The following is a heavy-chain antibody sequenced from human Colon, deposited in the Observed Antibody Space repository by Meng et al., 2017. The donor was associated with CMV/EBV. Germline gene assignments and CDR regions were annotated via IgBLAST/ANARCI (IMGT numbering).Heavy chain of an antibody. Sequence: GGSLRLSCAASGFTFSSYGMHWVRQAPGKGLEWVAFIRYDGSNKYYADSVKGRFTISRDNSRDTVYLQMTDLRADDTATYFCAKDWTQDGLFTFDFWGRGTVVTVSS. CDR1: GFTFSSYG. CDR2: IRYDGSNK. J-gene: IGHJ4*02. V-gene: IGHV3-30*02. CDR3: AKDWTQDGLFTFDF. D-gene: IGHD1-1*01.